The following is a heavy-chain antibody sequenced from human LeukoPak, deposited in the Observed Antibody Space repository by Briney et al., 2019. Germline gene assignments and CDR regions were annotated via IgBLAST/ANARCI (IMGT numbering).Heavy chain of an antibody. V-gene: IGHV4-34*01. Sequence: SETLSLTCAVYGGSFSGYYWSWIRQPPGQGLEWIGEINHSGSTTYNPSLKSRVTISVDTSKNQFSLKLSSVTAADTAVYYCARVDCSSTSCYKPDAFDIWGQGTMVTVSS. D-gene: IGHD2-2*02. CDR1: GGSFSGYY. J-gene: IGHJ3*02. CDR3: ARVDCSSTSCYKPDAFDI. CDR2: INHSGST.